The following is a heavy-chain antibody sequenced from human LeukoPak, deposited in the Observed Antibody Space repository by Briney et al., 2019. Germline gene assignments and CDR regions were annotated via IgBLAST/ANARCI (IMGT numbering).Heavy chain of an antibody. Sequence: GGSLRLSCAASGFTFSSYGMRWVRQAPGKGLEWVAVISYDGSNKYFADSVKGRFTISRDNPKNTLYLQMNSLRAEDTAVYYCAKSTTVTTQQRGYFDYWGQGTLVTVSS. CDR3: AKSTTVTTQQRGYFDY. CDR1: GFTFSSYG. V-gene: IGHV3-30*18. CDR2: ISYDGSNK. J-gene: IGHJ4*02. D-gene: IGHD4-11*01.